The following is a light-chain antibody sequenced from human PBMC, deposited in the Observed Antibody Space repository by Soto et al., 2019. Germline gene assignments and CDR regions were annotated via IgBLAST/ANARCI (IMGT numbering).Light chain of an antibody. CDR2: GAS. V-gene: IGKV3-20*01. J-gene: IGKJ1*01. Sequence: EIVLTQSPGTLSLSPGKRATLSCRASQSISSSYLAWYQQRPGQAPRLLIYGASSRATGIPDRFSGSGSGTEFTLTISRPEPEDFAVYYCQQYGSSSWTFGQGTRWIS. CDR1: QSISSSY. CDR3: QQYGSSSWT.